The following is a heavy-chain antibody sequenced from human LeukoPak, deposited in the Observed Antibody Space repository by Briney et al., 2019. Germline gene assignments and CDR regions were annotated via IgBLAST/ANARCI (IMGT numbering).Heavy chain of an antibody. D-gene: IGHD2-21*01. CDR3: AKDTSVIPEYYFDY. CDR1: GFTFSSYG. J-gene: IGHJ4*02. CDR2: ISSSSSTF. V-gene: IGHV3-48*04. Sequence: GGSLRLSCAASGFTFSSYGMNWVRQAPGKGLEWVSFISSSSSTFYFADSVKGRFTISRDNAKNTLYLQMDSLRAEDSAVYYCAKDTSVIPEYYFDYWGQGTLVTVSS.